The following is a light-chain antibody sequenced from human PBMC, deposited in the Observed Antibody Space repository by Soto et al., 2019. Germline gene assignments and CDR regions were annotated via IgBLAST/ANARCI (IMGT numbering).Light chain of an antibody. Sequence: IVLTQSPATLSLSPGERATLPCRATQGVSNFLVWCQRKPGQAPRLLIYEAANMAVGIPARFSGSWLGTEFTLTISILQSEDFAVYYCQQYNKWPRLFGQGSIVDI. CDR2: EAA. CDR1: QGVSNF. J-gene: IGKJ1*01. V-gene: IGKV3D-15*03. CDR3: QQYNKWPRL.